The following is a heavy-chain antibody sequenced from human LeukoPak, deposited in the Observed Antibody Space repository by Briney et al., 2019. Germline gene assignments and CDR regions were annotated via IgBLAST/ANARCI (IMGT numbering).Heavy chain of an antibody. CDR3: ASRYYYDSSGYYYGPDY. J-gene: IGHJ4*02. CDR1: GGSISCGGYS. CDR2: IYHSGST. V-gene: IGHV4-30-2*01. D-gene: IGHD3-22*01. Sequence: SQTLSLTCAVSGGSISCGGYSRSWIRQPPGKGLEWIGYIYHSGSTYYNPSLKSRVTISVDRSKNQFSLKLSSVTAADTAVYYCASRYYYDSSGYYYGPDYWGQGTLVTVSS.